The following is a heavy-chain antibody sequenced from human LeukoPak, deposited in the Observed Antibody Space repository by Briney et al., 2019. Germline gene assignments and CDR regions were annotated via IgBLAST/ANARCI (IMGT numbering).Heavy chain of an antibody. Sequence: SETLSLTCTVSGGSISSGGYYWSWIRQHPGKGLEWIGYIYYSGSTYYNPSLKSQVTISVDTSKNQFSLKLSSVTAADTAVYYCARTPAAIGYYFDYWGQGTLVTVSS. CDR1: GGSISSGGYY. V-gene: IGHV4-31*01. J-gene: IGHJ4*02. CDR2: IYYSGST. D-gene: IGHD2-2*01. CDR3: ARTPAAIGYYFDY.